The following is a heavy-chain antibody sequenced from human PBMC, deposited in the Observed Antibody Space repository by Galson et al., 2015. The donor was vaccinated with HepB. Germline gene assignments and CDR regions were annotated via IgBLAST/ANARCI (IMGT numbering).Heavy chain of an antibody. CDR1: GDSVSSNSAA. CDR2: TYYRSNWYN. Sequence: CAISGDSVSSNSAAWNWIRQSPSRGLEWLGRTYYRSNWYNDYAVSVKSRITINPDTSKNQFSLQLNSVTPEDTAVYYCARVRAASGTQDYWYFDLWGRGTLVDVSS. CDR3: ARVRAASGTQDYWYFDL. J-gene: IGHJ2*01. D-gene: IGHD6-13*01. V-gene: IGHV6-1*01.